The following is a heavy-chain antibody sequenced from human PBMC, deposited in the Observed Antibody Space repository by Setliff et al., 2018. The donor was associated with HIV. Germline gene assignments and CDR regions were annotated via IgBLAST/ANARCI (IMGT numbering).Heavy chain of an antibody. D-gene: IGHD6-25*01. Sequence: SETLSLTCAVSGDSISTGNWWSWVRQPPGKGLEWIGEIYHSGSTNYNPPLKSRVTLSVDKSNNHSSLKLTSVTAAGTAVYYCAARPAAEFFEHWGQGTLVTVSS. V-gene: IGHV4-4*02. CDR1: GDSISTGNW. CDR2: IYHSGST. J-gene: IGHJ4*02. CDR3: AARPAAEFFEH.